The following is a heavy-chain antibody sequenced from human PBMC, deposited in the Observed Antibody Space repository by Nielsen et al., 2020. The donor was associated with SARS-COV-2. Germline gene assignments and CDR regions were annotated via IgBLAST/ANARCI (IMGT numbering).Heavy chain of an antibody. CDR2: IFYRGST. CDR1: GGSVSSGRHY. CDR3: VRIDMATISVDY. V-gene: IGHV4-61*01. D-gene: IGHD5-24*01. J-gene: IGHJ4*02. Sequence: SETLSLTCIVSGGSVSSGRHYWSRHRQPPGKGLEWIGYIFYRGSTNYNPSLKSRVTISVDTSRNQFSLKVKSVTAADTAVYYCVRIDMATISVDYWGRGTLVTVSS.